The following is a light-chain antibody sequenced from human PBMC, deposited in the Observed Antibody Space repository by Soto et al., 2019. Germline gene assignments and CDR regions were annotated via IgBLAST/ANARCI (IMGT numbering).Light chain of an antibody. J-gene: IGKJ1*01. CDR1: QSVTSNF. Sequence: EIVLTQSPGTLSLSPGERATVSCRASQSVTSNFLAWYQQKPGQAPRLLIYGASSRATGIPDRFSGSGSGTDFTRTISRLEPEDFAVYYCHQYGRSPRTFGQGTNVE. CDR3: HQYGRSPRT. CDR2: GAS. V-gene: IGKV3-20*01.